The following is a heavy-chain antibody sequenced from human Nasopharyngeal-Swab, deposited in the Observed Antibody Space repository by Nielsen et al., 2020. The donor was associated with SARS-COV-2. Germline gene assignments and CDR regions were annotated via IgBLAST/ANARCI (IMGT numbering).Heavy chain of an antibody. CDR2: ISAYNGNT. CDR3: ARGIAAAKHYYYYMDV. Sequence: WVRQAPGQGLEWMGWISAYNGNTNYAQKLQGRVTMTTGTSTSTAYMELRSLRSDDTAVYYCARGIAAAKHYYYYMDVWGKGTTVTVSS. V-gene: IGHV1-18*01. J-gene: IGHJ6*03. D-gene: IGHD6-13*01.